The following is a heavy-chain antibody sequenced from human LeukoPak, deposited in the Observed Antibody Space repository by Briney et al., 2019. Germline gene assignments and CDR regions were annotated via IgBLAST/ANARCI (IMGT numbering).Heavy chain of an antibody. CDR2: IKPDEGEK. V-gene: IGHV3-7*02. CDR3: ARGPDIIAGGY. D-gene: IGHD1-14*01. J-gene: IGHJ1*01. Sequence: GGSLRLSCAASGFTFSSYWMSWVRQAPGKGLEWVANIKPDEGEKYYVDSVKGRFTISRDNAKNSVYLQMNSLRDEDTAVYYCARGPDIIAGGYWGQGTLVTVSS. CDR1: GFTFSSYW.